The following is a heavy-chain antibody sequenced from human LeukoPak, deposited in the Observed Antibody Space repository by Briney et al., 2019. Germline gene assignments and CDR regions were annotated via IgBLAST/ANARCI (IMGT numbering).Heavy chain of an antibody. CDR2: IYYSGST. CDR1: DGSISSYY. CDR3: ARDAYYYDSSGYYYYYMDV. D-gene: IGHD3-22*01. Sequence: SETLSLTCTISDGSISSYYWSWIRQPPGKGLEWIGYIYYSGSTNYNPSLKSRVTISVDTSKNQFSLKLSSVTAADTAVYYCARDAYYYDSSGYYYYYMDVWGKGTTVTVSS. V-gene: IGHV4-59*01. J-gene: IGHJ6*03.